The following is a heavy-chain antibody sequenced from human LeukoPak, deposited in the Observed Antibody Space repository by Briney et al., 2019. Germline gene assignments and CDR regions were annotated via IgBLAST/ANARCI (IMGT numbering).Heavy chain of an antibody. D-gene: IGHD4-17*01. V-gene: IGHV3-23*01. J-gene: IGHJ4*02. CDR2: ISGSGGST. CDR1: GFTFSSYG. CDR3: AKGITVTDVY. Sequence: GGSLRLSCAASGFTFSSYGMSWVRQAPGKGLEWVSAISGSGGSTYYADSVKGRFTISRDNSKNTLYLQMNSLRAEDTALYYCAKGITVTDVYWGQGTLVTVSS.